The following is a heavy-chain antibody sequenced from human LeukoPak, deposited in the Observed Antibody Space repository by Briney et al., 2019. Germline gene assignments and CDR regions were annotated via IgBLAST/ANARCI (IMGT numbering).Heavy chain of an antibody. CDR3: AREDYYYGMDV. CDR2: MNPNSGNT. CDR1: GYTFTSYD. Sequence: ASVKASCKASGYTFTSYDINWVRQATGQGLEWMGWMNPNSGNTGYAQKFQGRVTMTRNTSISTAYMELSGLRSEDTAVYYCAREDYYYGMDVWGQGTTVTVSS. D-gene: IGHD2-15*01. V-gene: IGHV1-8*01. J-gene: IGHJ6*02.